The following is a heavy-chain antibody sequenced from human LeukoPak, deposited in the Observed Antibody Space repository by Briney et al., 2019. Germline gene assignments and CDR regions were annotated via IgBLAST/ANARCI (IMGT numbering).Heavy chain of an antibody. CDR2: INPNSGGT. CDR1: GYTFTDYY. CDR3: ARGRYYDFWSGYMNWFDP. Sequence: ASVKVSCKTSGYTFTDYYMHWVRQAPGQGLEWMGWINPNSGGTNSALKFQGRVTMTRDTSVSTAYMELSRLKSDDTAVYYCARGRYYDFWSGYMNWFDPWGQGTLVTVSS. V-gene: IGHV1-2*02. J-gene: IGHJ5*02. D-gene: IGHD3-3*01.